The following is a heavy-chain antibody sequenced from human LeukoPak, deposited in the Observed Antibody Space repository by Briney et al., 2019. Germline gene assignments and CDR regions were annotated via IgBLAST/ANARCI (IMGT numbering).Heavy chain of an antibody. CDR1: GFIFSSYS. CDR2: ISSSSSTI. Sequence: GGSLRLSCAASGFIFSSYSMNWVRQAPGKGLGWVSYISSSSSTIYYADSVKGRFTISRDNSKNTVYLQMNSLRVEDTAVYYCAKDQNWEGGYWGQGTLVTVSS. V-gene: IGHV3-48*01. D-gene: IGHD7-27*01. CDR3: AKDQNWEGGY. J-gene: IGHJ4*02.